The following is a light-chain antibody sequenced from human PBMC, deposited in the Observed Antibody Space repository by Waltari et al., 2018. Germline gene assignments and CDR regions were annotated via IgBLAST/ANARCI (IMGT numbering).Light chain of an antibody. V-gene: IGKV1-39*01. CDR1: QSISSY. J-gene: IGKJ1*01. Sequence: DIQMTQSPSSLSASVGDRVTITCRASQSISSYLNWYQQKPGKAPELLIYAASSLQSWVPSRFSGSGSGTDFTLTISSLQPEDFATYYCQQSYSTPPWTFGQGTKVEIK. CDR3: QQSYSTPPWT. CDR2: AAS.